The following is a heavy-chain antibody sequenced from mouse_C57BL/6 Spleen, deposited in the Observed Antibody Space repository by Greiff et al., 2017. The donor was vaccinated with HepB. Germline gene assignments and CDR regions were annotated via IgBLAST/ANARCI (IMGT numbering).Heavy chain of an antibody. CDR1: GYTFTDYY. CDR3: ARTYYGSSYRLYFDY. V-gene: IGHV1-76*01. D-gene: IGHD1-1*01. J-gene: IGHJ2*01. Sequence: VQLQQSGAELVRPGASVKLSCKASGYTFTDYYINWVKQRPGQGLEWIARIYPGSGNTYYNEKFKGKATLTAEKSSSTAYMQLSSLTSEDSAVYFCARTYYGSSYRLYFDYWGQGTTLTVSS. CDR2: IYPGSGNT.